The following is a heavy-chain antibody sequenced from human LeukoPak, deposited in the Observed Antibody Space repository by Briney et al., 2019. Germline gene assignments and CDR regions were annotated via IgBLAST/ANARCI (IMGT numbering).Heavy chain of an antibody. CDR1: GLSYSDSY. J-gene: IGHJ4*02. CDR3: ARTVGRGPGVHFDY. Sequence: GGSLRLSCAASGLSYSDSYITWIRQAPGKGLEWVSYISSSGSYTNYADSLQGRFTVSRDNAKNSLFLHMTSLRAEDTAVYYCARTVGRGPGVHFDYWGQGTLV. D-gene: IGHD3-10*01. CDR2: ISSSGSYT. V-gene: IGHV3-11*03.